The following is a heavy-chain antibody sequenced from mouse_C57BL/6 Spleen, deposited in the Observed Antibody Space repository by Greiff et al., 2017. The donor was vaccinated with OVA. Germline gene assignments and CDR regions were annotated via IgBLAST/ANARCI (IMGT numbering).Heavy chain of an antibody. V-gene: IGHV1-61*01. CDR1: GYTFTSYW. D-gene: IGHD3-3*01. CDR3: ARISLGQRDY. Sequence: VQLQQPGAELVRPGSSVKLSCKASGYTFTSYWMDWVKQRPGQGLEWIGNIYPSDSETHYNQKFKDKATLTVDKSSSTAYMQLSSLTSEDSAVYYCARISLGQRDYWGQGTTLTGSS. CDR2: IYPSDSET. J-gene: IGHJ2*01.